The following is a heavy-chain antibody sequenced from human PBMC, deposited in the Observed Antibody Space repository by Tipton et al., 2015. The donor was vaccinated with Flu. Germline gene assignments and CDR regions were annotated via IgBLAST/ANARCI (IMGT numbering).Heavy chain of an antibody. D-gene: IGHD6-25*01. CDR1: GYTFTRHG. V-gene: IGHV1-18*01. CDR2: ISANHANT. J-gene: IGHJ3*02. CDR3: ARDFFPDAAMSSGSFNI. Sequence: QLVQSGAEVKKPGASVRVPCKASGYTFTRHGINWVRQAPGQGLEWMGWISANHANTNYAQRLQGRITMTRDTSTSTAFMDLRSLTSDDTAVYYCARDFFPDAAMSSGSFNIWGQGTLVTVS.